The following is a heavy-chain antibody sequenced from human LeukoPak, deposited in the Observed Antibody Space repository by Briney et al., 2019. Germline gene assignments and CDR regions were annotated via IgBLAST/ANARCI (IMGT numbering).Heavy chain of an antibody. V-gene: IGHV4-39*01. D-gene: IGHD5-24*01. CDR2: IFYSGTT. Sequence: SETLSLTCTVSGGSISSSSYYWGWIRQPPGKGPEWIGTIFYSGTTYYNPSLKSRVTISVDTSKNQFSLNLSSVTAADAALYYCARLPRATIGATNYFDFWGQGTLVTVSS. CDR1: GGSISSSSYY. J-gene: IGHJ4*02. CDR3: ARLPRATIGATNYFDF.